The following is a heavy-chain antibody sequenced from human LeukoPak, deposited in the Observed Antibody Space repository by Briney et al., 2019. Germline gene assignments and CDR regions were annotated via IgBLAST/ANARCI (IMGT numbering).Heavy chain of an antibody. CDR2: VYYSGSP. V-gene: IGHV4-59*01. J-gene: IGHJ5*02. CDR1: GGSISSYF. Sequence: PSETLSLTCTVSGGSISSYFWSWIRQPPGMGLEWIGYVYYSGSPNYNPSLKSRVTISVDRSKNQFSLRLRSVTAADTAVYYCARVFDDYYDSSADPPLWFDPWGQGTLVTVSS. D-gene: IGHD3-22*01. CDR3: ARVFDDYYDSSADPPLWFDP.